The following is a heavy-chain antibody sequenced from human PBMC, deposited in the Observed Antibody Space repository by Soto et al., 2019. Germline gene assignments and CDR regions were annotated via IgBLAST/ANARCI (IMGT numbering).Heavy chain of an antibody. CDR2: IKSKTDGGTT. D-gene: IGHD3-22*01. V-gene: IGHV3-15*07. CDR1: GFTFSNAW. J-gene: IGHJ4*02. CDR3: TTGSRYYVERSGYAHIDY. Sequence: EVQLVESGGGLVKPGGSLRLSCAASGFTFSNAWMNWVRQAPGKGLEWVGRIKSKTDGGTTDYAAPVKGRFTISRDDSKNTLNLHMICLKTEDTAVYYCTTGSRYYVERSGYAHIDYWGQGSPVTVSS.